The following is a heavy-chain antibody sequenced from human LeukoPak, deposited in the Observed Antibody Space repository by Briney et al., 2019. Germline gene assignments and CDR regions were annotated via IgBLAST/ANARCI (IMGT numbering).Heavy chain of an antibody. V-gene: IGHV4-34*01. CDR2: INHSGST. CDR1: GGSSSGYY. D-gene: IGHD3-10*01. Sequence: PSETLSLTCAVYGGSSSGYYWSWIRQPPGKGLGWIGEINHSGSTNYNPSLKSRATISVDTSKNQFSLKLSSVAAADTAVYYCARGRRGYYYYYYMDVWGKGTTVTVSS. J-gene: IGHJ6*03. CDR3: ARGRRGYYYYYYMDV.